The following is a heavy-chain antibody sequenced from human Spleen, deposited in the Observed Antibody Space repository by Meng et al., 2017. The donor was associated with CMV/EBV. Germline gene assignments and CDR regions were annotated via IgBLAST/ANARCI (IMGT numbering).Heavy chain of an antibody. J-gene: IGHJ3*01. CDR3: ARVYELEDAFDV. CDR2: ITSSRNYI. D-gene: IGHD1-1*01. V-gene: IGHV3-21*01. CDR1: GFTFADYG. Sequence: ESLKISCAASGFTFADYGMGWVRQAPGKGLEWVSSITSSRNYIYYADSVKGRFTISRDNAKKSLYLQMNSLRAEDTAVYYCARVYELEDAFDVWGQGTMVTVSS.